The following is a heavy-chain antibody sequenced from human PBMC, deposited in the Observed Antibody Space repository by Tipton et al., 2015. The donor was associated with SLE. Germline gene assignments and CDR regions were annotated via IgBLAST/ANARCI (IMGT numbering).Heavy chain of an antibody. J-gene: IGHJ4*02. D-gene: IGHD6-19*01. CDR1: GYTFTSYG. CDR3: ARDTAQYSSGWYLIDY. Sequence: QLVQSGAEVKKPGSSVKVSCKASGYTFTSYGISWVRQAPGQGLEWMGWISAYNGNTNYAQKLQGRVTMTTDTSTSTAYMELRSLRSDDTAVYYCARDTAQYSSGWYLIDYWGQGTLVTVSS. V-gene: IGHV1-18*01. CDR2: ISAYNGNT.